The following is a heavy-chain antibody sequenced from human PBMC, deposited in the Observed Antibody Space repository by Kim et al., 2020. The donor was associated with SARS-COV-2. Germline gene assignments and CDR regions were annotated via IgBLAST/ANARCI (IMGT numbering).Heavy chain of an antibody. CDR2: ISGSGGST. CDR3: AKDRGYYYGSGSYYKNWFDP. D-gene: IGHD3-10*01. Sequence: GGSLRLSCAASGFTFSSYAISWVRQAPGKGLEWVSAISGSGGSTYYADSVKGRFTISRDNSKNTLYLQMNSLRAEDTAVYYCAKDRGYYYGSGSYYKNWFDPWGQGTLVTVSS. J-gene: IGHJ5*02. CDR1: GFTFSSYA. V-gene: IGHV3-23*01.